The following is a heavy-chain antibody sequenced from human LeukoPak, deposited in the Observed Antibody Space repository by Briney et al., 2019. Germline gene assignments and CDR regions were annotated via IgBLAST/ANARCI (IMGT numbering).Heavy chain of an antibody. D-gene: IGHD6-13*01. CDR1: GGSISSYY. CDR2: IYTSGGT. V-gene: IGHV4-4*09. J-gene: IGHJ6*03. Sequence: SETLSLTCTVSGGSISSYYWSWIRQPPGKGLEWIGYIYTSGGTNYNPSLKSRVTISVDTSKNQFSLKLSSVTAADTAVYYCARLIGSSSPISYYYYYYMDVWGKGTTVTVSS. CDR3: ARLIGSSSPISYYYYYYMDV.